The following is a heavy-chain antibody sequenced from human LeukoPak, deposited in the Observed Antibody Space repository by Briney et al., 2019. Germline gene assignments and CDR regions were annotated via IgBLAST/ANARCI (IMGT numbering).Heavy chain of an antibody. CDR1: GTSISTYY. V-gene: IGHV4-59*08. Sequence: SETLSLTCTVSGTSISTYYYSSWIRQPPGKGLEWIGYIYYSGSTNYNPSLKSRVAISIDTSKNQFSLILTSVTAADTAIYYCARRSDSYGYFRWIDPWGQGTPVTVSS. D-gene: IGHD5-18*01. CDR2: IYYSGST. J-gene: IGHJ5*02. CDR3: ARRSDSYGYFRWIDP.